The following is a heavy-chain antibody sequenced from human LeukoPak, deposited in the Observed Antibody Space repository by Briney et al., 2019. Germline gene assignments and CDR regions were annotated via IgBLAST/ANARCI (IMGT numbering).Heavy chain of an antibody. V-gene: IGHV3-11*01. CDR1: GFTFSDYY. D-gene: IGHD3-3*01. CDR2: ISSSGSTI. J-gene: IGHJ4*02. CDR3: ARELELDYDFWSGGGINW. Sequence: GGSLRLSCAASGFTFSDYYMSWIRQAPGKGLEWVSYISSSGSTIYYADSVKGRFTISRDNVRNSLYLQMNSLRAEDTAVYYCARELELDYDFWSGGGINWWGQGTLVTVSS.